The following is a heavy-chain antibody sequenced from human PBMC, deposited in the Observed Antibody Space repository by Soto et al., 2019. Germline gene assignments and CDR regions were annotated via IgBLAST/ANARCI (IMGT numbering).Heavy chain of an antibody. CDR2: TYYRSKWYN. V-gene: IGHV6-1*01. CDR1: VENVSSNTAA. Sequence: PSQTLSLTCAISVENVSSNTAAWSWIRQSPSRGLEWLARTYYRSKWYNDYAVSVKSRISINLDTSKNQLSLQLISVTPADTAVYYCARDVVVVAAQEFLGDAFDVWGQGTTVTVSS. CDR3: ARDVVVVAAQEFLGDAFDV. J-gene: IGHJ3*01. D-gene: IGHD2-15*01.